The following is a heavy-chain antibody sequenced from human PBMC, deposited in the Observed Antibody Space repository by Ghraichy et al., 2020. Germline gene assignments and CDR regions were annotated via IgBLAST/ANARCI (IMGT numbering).Heavy chain of an antibody. CDR3: ARGLGRITMVRGVINDY. D-gene: IGHD3-10*01. CDR2: INHSGST. CDR1: GGSFSGYY. Sequence: SETLSLTCAVYGGSFSGYYWSWIRQPPGKGLEWIGEINHSGSTNYNPSLKSRVTISVDTSKNQFSLKLSSVTAADTAVYYCARGLGRITMVRGVINDYWGQGTLVTVS. V-gene: IGHV4-34*01. J-gene: IGHJ4*02.